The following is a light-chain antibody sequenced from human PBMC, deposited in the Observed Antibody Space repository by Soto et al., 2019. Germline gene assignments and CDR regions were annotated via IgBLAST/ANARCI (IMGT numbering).Light chain of an antibody. Sequence: EIVMTQSPATLSVSPGERAALSCRASQSISGNLAWYQQKPGQAPRLLIQGASTRATGIPARFNGSGSGTDYNLPISSLQSEEFAVYYCQQYNNWPSVTSGPGTKVDIK. V-gene: IGKV3-15*01. CDR3: QQYNNWPSVT. CDR2: GAS. CDR1: QSISGN. J-gene: IGKJ3*01.